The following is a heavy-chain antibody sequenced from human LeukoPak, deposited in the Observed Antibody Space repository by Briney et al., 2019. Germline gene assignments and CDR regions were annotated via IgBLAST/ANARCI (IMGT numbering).Heavy chain of an antibody. D-gene: IGHD3-3*01. J-gene: IGHJ6*02. CDR3: ASSPRDYDFWSGPGYYYYGMDV. CDR2: IYTSGST. Sequence: SETLSLTCTVSGGSISSYYWSWIRQPAGKGLEWIGRIYTSGSTNYNPSLKSRVTMSVDTPKNQFSLKLSSVTAADTAVYYCASSPRDYDFWSGPGYYYYGMDVWGQGTTVTVSS. CDR1: GGSISSYY. V-gene: IGHV4-4*07.